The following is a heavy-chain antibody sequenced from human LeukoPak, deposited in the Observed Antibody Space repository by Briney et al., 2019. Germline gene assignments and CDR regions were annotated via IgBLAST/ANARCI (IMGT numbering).Heavy chain of an antibody. CDR2: TFYRSKWFT. J-gene: IGHJ4*02. CDR1: GDSVSSNSAA. D-gene: IGHD4-11*01. V-gene: IGHV6-1*01. Sequence: LQTLSLTCAISGDSVSSNSAAWNWVRQSPSRGLEWLGRTFYRSKWFTDYAVSVKSRITINADTSKNQFSLQLNSVTPEDTAVYYCTRKGTVTTPFDYWGQGILVTVSS. CDR3: TRKGTVTTPFDY.